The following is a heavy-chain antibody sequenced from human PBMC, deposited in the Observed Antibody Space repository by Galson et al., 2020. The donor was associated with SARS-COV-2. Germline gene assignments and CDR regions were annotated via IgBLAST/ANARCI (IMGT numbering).Heavy chain of an antibody. D-gene: IGHD6-6*01. CDR3: ARLEYSPREYYYYYGMDV. V-gene: IGHV5-51*01. CDR2: IYPDDSDT. CDR1: GYSFTTYW. Sequence: KIGESLKISCKGSGYSFTTYWIGWVRQMPGKGLEWMGIIYPDDSDTRYSPSFQGQVTISADKSISTAYLQWSSLKASDTAMYYCARLEYSPREYYYYYGMDVWGQGTTVTVSS. J-gene: IGHJ6*02.